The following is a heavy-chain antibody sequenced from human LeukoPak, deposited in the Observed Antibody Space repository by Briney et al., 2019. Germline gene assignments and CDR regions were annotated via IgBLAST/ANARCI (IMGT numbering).Heavy chain of an antibody. J-gene: IGHJ4*02. CDR2: IYSFEST. V-gene: IGHV4-59*08. CDR3: ARHGIRSGTSHFDY. Sequence: SETLSLTCAVSDASISSYYWSWIRQVPGKGLEWIAYIYSFESTNYNPSLRSRVTISLDAPKSQLSLKLSSVTAADTAIYYCARHGIRSGTSHFDYWGQGTQVIVSS. D-gene: IGHD3-10*01. CDR1: DASISSYY.